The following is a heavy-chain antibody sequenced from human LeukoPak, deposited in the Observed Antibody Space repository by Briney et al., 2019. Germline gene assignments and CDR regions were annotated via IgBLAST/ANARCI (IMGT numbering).Heavy chain of an antibody. V-gene: IGHV3-48*03. J-gene: IGHJ4*02. Sequence: GGSLRLSCAASGFTFSSYEMNWVRQAPGKGLEWVSYISSSGSTIYYADSVKGRFTISRDNAKNSLYLQMNSLRAEDTAVYYCARDSSGWIVFDYWGQGTLVTVS. CDR3: ARDSSGWIVFDY. D-gene: IGHD6-19*01. CDR2: ISSSGSTI. CDR1: GFTFSSYE.